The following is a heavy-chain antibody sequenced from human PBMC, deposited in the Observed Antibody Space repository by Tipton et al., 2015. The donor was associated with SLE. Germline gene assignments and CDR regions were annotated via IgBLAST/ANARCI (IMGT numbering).Heavy chain of an antibody. CDR3: ARGYYYYMDV. CDR2: IYYSGST. V-gene: IGHV4-59*01. CDR1: AGSISSYY. Sequence: TLSHTCTVSAGSISSYYWSWIWQPPGKGLEWIGDIYYSGSTNYNPSLKSRVTISIDTSKNHFSLKVNSVTAADTAVYYCARGYYYYMDVWGKGTTVTVSS. J-gene: IGHJ6*03.